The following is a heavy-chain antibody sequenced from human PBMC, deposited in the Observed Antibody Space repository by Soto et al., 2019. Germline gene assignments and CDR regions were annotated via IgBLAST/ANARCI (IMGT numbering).Heavy chain of an antibody. CDR2: ISAHNGNT. CDR1: GYDFTTYG. V-gene: IGHV1-18*01. J-gene: IGHJ4*02. Sequence: ASVKVSWEGSGYDFTTYGSTWVRQAPGQGLEWMAWISAHNGNTDYAQKLQGRVTVTRDTSTSTAYMELRSLRSDDTAMYYCARGRYGDYWGQGALVTVSS. D-gene: IGHD1-1*01. CDR3: ARGRYGDY.